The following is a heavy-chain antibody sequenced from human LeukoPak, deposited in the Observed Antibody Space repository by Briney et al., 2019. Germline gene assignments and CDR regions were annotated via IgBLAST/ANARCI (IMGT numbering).Heavy chain of an antibody. V-gene: IGHV1-2*02. CDR2: INPNSGGT. CDR3: GVLMTGSYYYMDV. J-gene: IGHJ6*03. Sequence: ASVKVSCKASGYTFTGYYMHWVRQAPGQGLEWMGWINPNSGGTNYAQKFQGRVTMTRDTSISTAYMELSRLRSDDTAVYYCGVLMTGSYYYMDVWGKGTTVTVSS. D-gene: IGHD2-8*01. CDR1: GYTFTGYY.